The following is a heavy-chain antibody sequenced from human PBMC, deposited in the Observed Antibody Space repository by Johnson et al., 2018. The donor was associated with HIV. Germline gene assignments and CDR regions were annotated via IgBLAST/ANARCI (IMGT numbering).Heavy chain of an antibody. CDR1: GFTLENYG. V-gene: IGHV3-20*04. J-gene: IGHJ3*01. Sequence: MLLVESGGSVIRPGGSLRLSCVGTGFTLENYGMSWVRQAPGKGLQWVSGINWNGETTPYADSLKGRFTVSRDNDKRSLYLQLSNLRAEDTALYYCATRGFYCSDGVCHGVFDFWGQGTVVSVSS. CDR2: INWNGETT. CDR3: ATRGFYCSDGVCHGVFDF. D-gene: IGHD2-8*01.